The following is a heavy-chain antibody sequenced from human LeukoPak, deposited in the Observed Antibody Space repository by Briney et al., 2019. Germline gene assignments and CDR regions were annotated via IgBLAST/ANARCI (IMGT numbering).Heavy chain of an antibody. CDR1: GYTFTSYV. CDR3: ARDRVSHSDSSGYYR. Sequence: GASVKVSCKASGYTFTSYVISWVRQAPGQGLEWMGWINAYNGNTNYAQNLQGRVTMTTDTSSSTAYMELRSLRSDDTAVYYCARDRVSHSDSSGYYRWGQGTLVTVSS. CDR2: INAYNGNT. V-gene: IGHV1-18*01. J-gene: IGHJ4*02. D-gene: IGHD3-22*01.